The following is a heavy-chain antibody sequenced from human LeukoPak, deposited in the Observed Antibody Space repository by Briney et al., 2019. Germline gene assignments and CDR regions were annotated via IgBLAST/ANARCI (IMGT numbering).Heavy chain of an antibody. CDR1: GFTFSSYA. CDR2: ISSNGGST. V-gene: IGHV3-64*01. D-gene: IGHD1-26*01. J-gene: IGHJ3*02. Sequence: PGGSLRLSCAASGFTFSSYAMHWVRQAPGKGLEYVSAISSNGGSTYYANSVKGRFTISRDNSKNTLYLQMNSLRAEDTAVYYCASESGSYLGAFDIWGQGTMVTVSS. CDR3: ASESGSYLGAFDI.